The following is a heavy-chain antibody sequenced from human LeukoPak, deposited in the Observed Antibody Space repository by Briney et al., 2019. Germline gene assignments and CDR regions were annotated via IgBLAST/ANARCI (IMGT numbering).Heavy chain of an antibody. Sequence: GGSLRLSCAASGFTFSSYWMSWVRQAPGKGLEWVAVIWNDGSKTYYADSVKGRFTISRDNSKNTLYLQMNSLKTEDTAVYYCATGSGGSYWGPFDYWGQGALVTVSS. J-gene: IGHJ4*02. CDR2: IWNDGSKT. D-gene: IGHD1-26*01. V-gene: IGHV3-33*08. CDR1: GFTFSSYW. CDR3: ATGSGGSYWGPFDY.